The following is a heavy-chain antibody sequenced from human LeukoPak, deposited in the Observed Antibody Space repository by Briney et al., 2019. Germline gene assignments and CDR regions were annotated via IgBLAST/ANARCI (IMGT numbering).Heavy chain of an antibody. Sequence: PGGSLRLSCAVSGFTFSAYWMRWVRQAPGKGLEGVAAINKDATEERYLASVKGRFTISRDNAKKSVPLQMTSLGAEDTAVYYCARGGTEYQLLSLPMGVWGKGTTVTVSS. CDR2: INKDATEE. D-gene: IGHD2-2*01. CDR1: GFTFSAYW. J-gene: IGHJ6*03. CDR3: ARGGTEYQLLSLPMGV. V-gene: IGHV3-7*01.